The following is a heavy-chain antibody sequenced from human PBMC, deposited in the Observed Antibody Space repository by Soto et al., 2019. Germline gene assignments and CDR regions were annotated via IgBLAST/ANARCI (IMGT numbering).Heavy chain of an antibody. Sequence: SGPTLVNPTETLTLTCTVSGLSLSNARMDGSWIRQPPGKALEWLAHIFSNDEKSYSTSLKSRLPISKDTSKSQVVLTMTNMHPVDTASYYCARDGDGDRFDYWGQGTLVTVSS. D-gene: IGHD3-10*01. V-gene: IGHV2-26*01. CDR2: IFSNDEK. CDR1: GLSLSNARMD. J-gene: IGHJ4*02. CDR3: ARDGDGDRFDY.